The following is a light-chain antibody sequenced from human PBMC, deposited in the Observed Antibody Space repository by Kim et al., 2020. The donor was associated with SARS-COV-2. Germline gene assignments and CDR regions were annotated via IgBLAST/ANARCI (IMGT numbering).Light chain of an antibody. CDR1: DLGDFDY. CDR3: SSYTAGTTLRV. Sequence: PGQSITISCTGSDLGDFDYASWYQQHPGRAPKLLICDVTKRPSGVSHRFSGSKSGNTAHLTISGLQTEDEADYYCSSYTAGTTLRVFGTGTKVTVL. CDR2: DVT. V-gene: IGLV2-14*04. J-gene: IGLJ1*01.